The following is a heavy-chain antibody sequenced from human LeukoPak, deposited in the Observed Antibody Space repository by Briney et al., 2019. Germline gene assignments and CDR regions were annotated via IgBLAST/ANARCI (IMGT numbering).Heavy chain of an antibody. CDR3: ARDPTTVAKGFDI. CDR2: ISYSGST. V-gene: IGHV4-59*11. D-gene: IGHD4-17*01. CDR1: GGSFSSHY. Sequence: SETLSLTCAVYGGSFSSHYWTWIRQPPGKGLEWIGYISYSGSTNYNPSLKSRVTISVDTSKNQFSLKLSSVTAADTAVYFCARDPTTVAKGFDIWGQGTLVTVSS. J-gene: IGHJ3*02.